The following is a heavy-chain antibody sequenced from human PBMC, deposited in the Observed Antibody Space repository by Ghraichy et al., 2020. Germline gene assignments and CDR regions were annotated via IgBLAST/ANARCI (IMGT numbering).Heavy chain of an antibody. CDR3: AKAYNSGWYSLAPHTFNI. Sequence: GALNISCAASGFSFSNYAMDWVRLAPGKGLEWGSDISGGATTTHYADSVKGRFPISRDNSKNTLYLQMNSLRAEDTAIYYCAKAYNSGWYSLAPHTFNIWGQVTMVTVS. CDR1: GFSFSNYA. J-gene: IGHJ3*02. CDR2: ISGGATTT. V-gene: IGHV3-23*01. D-gene: IGHD6-19*01.